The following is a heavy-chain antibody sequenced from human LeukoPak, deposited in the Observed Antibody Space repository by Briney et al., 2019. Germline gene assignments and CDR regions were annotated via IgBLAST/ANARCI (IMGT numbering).Heavy chain of an antibody. J-gene: IGHJ4*02. D-gene: IGHD1-26*01. CDR1: GFTFTSYS. Sequence: GSLRLTCAASGFTFTSYSMNWVRQAPGKGLEWVSTISGGGGSTYYADSVKGRFTISRDNSKNTLYLQENSLRAEDTAVYYCAKGGKWDVTPFDYWGQGTLVTVSS. CDR3: AKGGKWDVTPFDY. V-gene: IGHV3-23*01. CDR2: ISGGGGST.